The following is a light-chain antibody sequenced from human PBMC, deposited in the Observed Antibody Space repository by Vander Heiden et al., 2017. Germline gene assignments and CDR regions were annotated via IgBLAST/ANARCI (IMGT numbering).Light chain of an antibody. CDR2: GKN. J-gene: IGLJ2*01. V-gene: IGLV3-19*01. CDR3: NSRDSSGNHVV. CDR1: SVRGDY. Sequence: SSALTQDPAVSVALGQTVRIPCQGDSVRGDYASGYQQKPGQAPVLVIYGKNNRPSGIPDRFSGASSGNTASLTITGAQAEEEADYYCNSRDSSGNHVVFGGGTKLTVL.